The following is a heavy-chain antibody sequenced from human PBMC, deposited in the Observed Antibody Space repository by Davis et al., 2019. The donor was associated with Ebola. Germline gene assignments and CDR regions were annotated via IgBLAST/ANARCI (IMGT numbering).Heavy chain of an antibody. V-gene: IGHV4-39*02. J-gene: IGHJ4*02. CDR3: TRRLGGTSNVDY. CDR2: IYYGGST. D-gene: IGHD1-26*01. CDR1: GGSISSDY. Sequence: MPSETLSLTCTVSGGSISSDYWGWIRQPPGKGLEWIGNIYYGGSTYYNPSLKSRVTISIDTSKKYFSLRLISVTAADTAVYYCTRRLGGTSNVDYWGQGTLMTVSS.